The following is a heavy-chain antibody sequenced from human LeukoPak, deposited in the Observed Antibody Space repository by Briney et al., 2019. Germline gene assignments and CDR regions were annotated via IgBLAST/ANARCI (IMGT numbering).Heavy chain of an antibody. J-gene: IGHJ4*02. CDR3: ARKRSPIYFDS. Sequence: PSETLSLTCTVSGGSISSHYWSWIRQPPGKELEWIGYIYYNGSTNYNPSLKSRVTISVDTSKNQFSLKLWSVTAADTAVYYCARKRSPIYFDSWGQGTLVTVSS. V-gene: IGHV4-59*11. CDR1: GGSISSHY. CDR2: IYYNGST.